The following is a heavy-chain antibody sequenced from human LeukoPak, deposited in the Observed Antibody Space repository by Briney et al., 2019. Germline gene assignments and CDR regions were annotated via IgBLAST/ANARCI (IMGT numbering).Heavy chain of an antibody. V-gene: IGHV3-30*04. Sequence: GGSLRLSCAASGFTFSSYAMHWVRQAPGKGLEWVAVISYDGSNKYYADSVKGRFTISRDNSKHTLYLQINSLRTEDTAVYYCAKDYYGYGMDVWGKGTTVTVSS. CDR3: AKDYYGYGMDV. CDR2: ISYDGSNK. J-gene: IGHJ6*04. CDR1: GFTFSSYA.